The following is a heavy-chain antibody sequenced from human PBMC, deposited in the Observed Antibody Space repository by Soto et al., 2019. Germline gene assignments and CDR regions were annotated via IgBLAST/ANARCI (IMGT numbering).Heavy chain of an antibody. D-gene: IGHD2-15*01. CDR3: APHVSCSGGSCQYDAFAI. CDR2: VTADGGT. CDR1: GFTVSSHA. Sequence: EVQLLESGGGLVQPGGSLRLSCEGSGFTVSSHAMTWIRQAPGKGPEWVSTVTADGGTYYADSAKGRFAMSRDTSENTLYLQMNSLGAEDTAAYYCAPHVSCSGGSCQYDAFAIRGQGTMVTVSS. J-gene: IGHJ3*02. V-gene: IGHV3-23*01.